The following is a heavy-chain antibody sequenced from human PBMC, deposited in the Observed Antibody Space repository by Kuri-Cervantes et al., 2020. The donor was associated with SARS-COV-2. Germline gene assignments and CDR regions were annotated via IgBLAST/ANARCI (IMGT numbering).Heavy chain of an antibody. D-gene: IGHD3-10*01. Sequence: SETLSLTCTVSGGSISSSSYYWSWIRQPAGKGLEWIGRIYTSGSTNYNPSLKSRVTISVDASKNQFSLKLSSVTAADTAVYYCAREWFGENYYYYYGMDVWGQGTTVTVSS. CDR2: IYTSGST. CDR3: AREWFGENYYYYYGMDV. CDR1: GGSISSSSYY. V-gene: IGHV4-61*02. J-gene: IGHJ6*02.